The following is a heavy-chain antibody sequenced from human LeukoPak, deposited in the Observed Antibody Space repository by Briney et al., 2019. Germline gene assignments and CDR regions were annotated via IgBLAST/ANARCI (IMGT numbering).Heavy chain of an antibody. D-gene: IGHD6-19*01. CDR3: ARVGARGSGWYGL. J-gene: IGHJ4*02. Sequence: SQTLSLACTVSGASISSSSYGWGWIRQRPGKGLQWIGSIYYSGSTYYNPSLKSRVTISVDTSKNQFSLKLSSVTAADAAVYYCARVGARGSGWYGLWGQGTLVTVSS. CDR2: IYYSGST. V-gene: IGHV4-39*07. CDR1: GASISSSSYG.